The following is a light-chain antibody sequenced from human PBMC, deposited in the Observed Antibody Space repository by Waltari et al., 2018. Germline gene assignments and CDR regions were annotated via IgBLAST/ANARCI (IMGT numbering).Light chain of an antibody. CDR2: GTS. V-gene: IGKV3-20*01. Sequence: ERATLSGRASQSVSRSLAWYQQKPGQAPRLLIYGTSIRATGIPDRFSGSGSGTDFSLTISRLESEDFAVYYCQHYVRLPATFGQGTKVEIK. CDR1: QSVSRS. J-gene: IGKJ1*01. CDR3: QHYVRLPAT.